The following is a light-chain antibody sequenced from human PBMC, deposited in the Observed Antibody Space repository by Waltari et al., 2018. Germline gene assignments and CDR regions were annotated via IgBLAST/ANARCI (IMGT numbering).Light chain of an antibody. J-gene: IGKJ1*01. CDR3: MQARQTPWT. V-gene: IGKV2-28*01. Sequence: EIVMTQSPLSLPVTPGEPASVSCRSSQSLLHSNGYTFLDWYVQKPGQSPQLLIYMVSNRASGVPDRFSGSGSGTDFTLEISRAEAEDVGVYYCMQARQTPWTFGQGTKVEIK. CDR1: QSLLHSNGYTF. CDR2: MVS.